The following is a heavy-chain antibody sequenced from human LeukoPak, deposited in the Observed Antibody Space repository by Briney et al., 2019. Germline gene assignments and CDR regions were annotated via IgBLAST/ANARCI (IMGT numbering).Heavy chain of an antibody. D-gene: IGHD4-23*01. CDR2: ISGSGGST. V-gene: IGHV3-23*01. CDR3: AKDRNLFGAVVTAGGGSFDY. J-gene: IGHJ4*02. Sequence: GGSLRLSCATSGFTFSSYAMSWVRQAPGKGLEWVSAISGSGGSTYYADSVKGRSTISRDNSKNTLYLQMNSLRAEDTAVYYCAKDRNLFGAVVTAGGGSFDYWGQGTLVTVSS. CDR1: GFTFSSYA.